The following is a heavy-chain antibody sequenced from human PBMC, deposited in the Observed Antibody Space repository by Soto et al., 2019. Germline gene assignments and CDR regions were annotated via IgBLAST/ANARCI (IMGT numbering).Heavy chain of an antibody. CDR1: DEIFNTYW. J-gene: IGHJ4*02. Sequence: ETLKISCQASDEIFNTYWITWVRQMPGRGLEWVGRIDPSDSYTTYNPSLKGHVILSVDKSMNTAYVQWTSLRASDTAMYFCGRDFGTAHADVGGQGTLVTAPS. CDR2: IDPSDSYT. CDR3: GRDFGTAHADV. V-gene: IGHV5-10-1*01. D-gene: IGHD3-16*01.